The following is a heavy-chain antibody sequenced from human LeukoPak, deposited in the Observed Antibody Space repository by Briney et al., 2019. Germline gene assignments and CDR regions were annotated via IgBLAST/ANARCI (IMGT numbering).Heavy chain of an antibody. V-gene: IGHV3-9*01. CDR2: ISWNSGSI. D-gene: IGHD1-26*01. CDR3: AKSRSSSYYHTVSFDP. J-gene: IGHJ5*02. CDR1: GFTFDDYA. Sequence: PGRSLRLSCAASGFTFDDYAMHWVRQAPGKGLEWVSGISWNSGSIGYADSVKGRFTISRDNAKNSLYLQMNSLRAEDTALYYCAKSRSSSYYHTVSFDPWGQGTLVTVSS.